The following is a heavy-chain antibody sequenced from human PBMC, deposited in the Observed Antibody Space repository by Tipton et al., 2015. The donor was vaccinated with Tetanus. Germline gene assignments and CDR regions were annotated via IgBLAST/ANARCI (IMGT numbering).Heavy chain of an antibody. CDR1: GFTFKSYT. V-gene: IGHV3-23*04. D-gene: IGHD1-14*01. J-gene: IGHJ6*04. CDR2: ISGSRLTP. Sequence: QLVQSGGGLIQPGGSLRLSCAASGFTFKSYTMNWVRQAPGNGLEWVAAISGSRLTPYYADSVKGRFTISRDNSKNTLSLQLNSLRADDTAIYYCAKEALGVLNLWGKGTTVIVSS. CDR3: AKEALGVLNL.